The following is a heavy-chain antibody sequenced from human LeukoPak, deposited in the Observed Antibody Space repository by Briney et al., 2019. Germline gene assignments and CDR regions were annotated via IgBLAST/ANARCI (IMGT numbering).Heavy chain of an antibody. CDR1: GFTFSNYG. CDR2: ISYDGSNK. V-gene: IGHV3-30*18. Sequence: TGGSLRLSCAASGFTFSNYGMHWVRQAPGKGLEWVAVISYDGSNKYYADSVKGRFTISRDNSKNTLYLQMNSLRAEDTAVYYCAKGGSYGKDAFDIWGQGTMVTVSS. D-gene: IGHD1-26*01. CDR3: AKGGSYGKDAFDI. J-gene: IGHJ3*02.